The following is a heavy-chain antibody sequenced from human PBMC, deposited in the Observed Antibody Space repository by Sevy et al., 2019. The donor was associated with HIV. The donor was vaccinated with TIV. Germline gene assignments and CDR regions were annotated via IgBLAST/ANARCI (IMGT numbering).Heavy chain of an antibody. V-gene: IGHV1-18*01. CDR3: ATAYCSGGRCYSLAY. Sequence: ASVKVSFKASGYTFTSYRIYWVRQAPGQGLESMGWISAHNGDTNCAQKFQGRVTMITDTSTTTAYMDLRSLRSDDTALYYCATAYCSGGRCYSLAYWGQGTLVTVSS. CDR1: GYTFTSYR. D-gene: IGHD2-15*01. J-gene: IGHJ4*02. CDR2: ISAHNGDT.